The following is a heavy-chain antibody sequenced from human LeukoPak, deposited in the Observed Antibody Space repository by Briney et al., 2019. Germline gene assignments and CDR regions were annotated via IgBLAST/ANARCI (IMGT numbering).Heavy chain of an antibody. D-gene: IGHD3-16*01. CDR3: ARVRSGLPYPPFDY. J-gene: IGHJ4*02. CDR1: GGSISSYY. Sequence: SETLSLTCTVSGGSISSYYWSWIRQPPGKGLEWIGYIYYSGSTYYNPSLKSRVTISVDTSKNQFSLKLSSVTAADTAVYYCARVRSGLPYPPFDYWGQGTLVTVSS. V-gene: IGHV4-59*12. CDR2: IYYSGST.